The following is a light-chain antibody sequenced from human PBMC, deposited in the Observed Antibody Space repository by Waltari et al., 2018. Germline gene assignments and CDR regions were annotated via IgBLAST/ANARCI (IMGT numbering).Light chain of an antibody. CDR3: QQYNSHRT. CDR2: KSS. CDR1: HGVDVW. Sequence: EIQLTQSPSALSASIGDRVTITCRASHGVDVWLVWYQQKPGKPPNLLIYKSSILQNGVPSRFRGSGSGTEFTLTISGLQPDDFGTYYCQQYNSHRTFGQGTAVEV. J-gene: IGKJ1*01. V-gene: IGKV1-5*03.